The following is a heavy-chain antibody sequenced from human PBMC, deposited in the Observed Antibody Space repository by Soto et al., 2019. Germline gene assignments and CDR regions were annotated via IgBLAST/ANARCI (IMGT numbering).Heavy chain of an antibody. D-gene: IGHD2-15*01. V-gene: IGHV1-24*01. CDR1: GYTLTELS. Sequence: QVQLVQSGAEVKKPGASVKVSCKVSGYTLTELSMHWVRQAPGKGLEWMGGFDPEDGETIYAQKFQGRVTMTEESSTYTAYMNLSSLISEDTAVYYCATSALEYCSGGSCYGAEYFQHWGQGTLVTVSS. J-gene: IGHJ1*01. CDR2: FDPEDGET. CDR3: ATSALEYCSGGSCYGAEYFQH.